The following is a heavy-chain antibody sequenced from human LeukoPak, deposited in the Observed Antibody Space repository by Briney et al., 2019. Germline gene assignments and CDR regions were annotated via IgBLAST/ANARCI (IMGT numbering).Heavy chain of an antibody. CDR2: IKQDGSEK. CDR3: ARQGIVVVPLQKSDYYYYMDV. J-gene: IGHJ6*03. V-gene: IGHV3-7*01. CDR1: GFTFSSYW. Sequence: GGSLRLSCAASGFTFSSYWMSWVSQAPGKGREWVANIKQDGSEKYYVDSGKGRFTISRDNAKNSLYLQMNSLRAEDTAVYYCARQGIVVVPLQKSDYYYYMDVWGKGTTVTISS. D-gene: IGHD2-2*01.